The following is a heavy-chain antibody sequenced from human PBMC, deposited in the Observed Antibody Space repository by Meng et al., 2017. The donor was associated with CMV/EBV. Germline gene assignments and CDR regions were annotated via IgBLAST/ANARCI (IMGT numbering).Heavy chain of an antibody. CDR2: ISYDGKSK. D-gene: IGHD2/OR15-2a*01. CDR1: GFIFSGYA. Sequence: LSLTCAASGFIFSGYAMRWVRQAPGKGLEWVAFISYDGKSKDYADSVKGRFTISRDNSKNTVFLQMSSLRSEDSAVYYCARDRGWEDYSTFCFSNWGQGTLVTVSS. V-gene: IGHV3-30*04. CDR3: ARDRGWEDYSTFCFSN. J-gene: IGHJ4*02.